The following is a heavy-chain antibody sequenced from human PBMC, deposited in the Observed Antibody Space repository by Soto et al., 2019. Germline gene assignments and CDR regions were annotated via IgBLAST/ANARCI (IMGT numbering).Heavy chain of an antibody. Sequence: EVQLVESGGGLIQPGGSLRLSCAASGFTFSSNDMNWCRQAPGKGLEWVSLIYSGGITYYADSVKGRFTISRDNSKNTLYLQMSSLRAGDTAVYYCATRPLLPGAPWGQGTMVTVSS. CDR2: IYSGGIT. CDR1: GFTFSSND. D-gene: IGHD3-22*01. V-gene: IGHV3-53*01. J-gene: IGHJ3*01. CDR3: ATRPLLPGAP.